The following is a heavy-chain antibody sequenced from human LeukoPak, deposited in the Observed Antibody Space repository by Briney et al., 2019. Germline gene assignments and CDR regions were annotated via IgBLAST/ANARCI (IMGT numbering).Heavy chain of an antibody. CDR1: GFTFSNYA. V-gene: IGHV3-30*18. Sequence: GGSLRLSCAASGFTFSNYAMDWVRQAPGKGLEWVAVISYDGSNEYYADSVKGRFTISRDNSKNTLYLQMNSLRVEDTAVYYCAKARHYSGYYYSFGYWGQGTLVTVSS. CDR2: ISYDGSNE. J-gene: IGHJ4*02. CDR3: AKARHYSGYYYSFGY. D-gene: IGHD3-22*01.